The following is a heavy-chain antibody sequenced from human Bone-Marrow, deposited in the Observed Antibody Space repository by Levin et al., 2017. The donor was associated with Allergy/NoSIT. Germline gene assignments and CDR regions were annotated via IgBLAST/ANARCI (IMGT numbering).Heavy chain of an antibody. J-gene: IGHJ6*02. CDR3: VRKSASTLGWSMDV. V-gene: IGHV3-30*03. D-gene: IGHD7-27*01. Sequence: PGGSLRLSCAASGFNFEVYGIHWVRQAPGKGLEWVSIISYDGSEKYFADSVKGRFTISRDNAKNTVSLQMNSLRNEDTARYHCVRKSASTLGWSMDVWGQGTMVTVSS. CDR2: ISYDGSEK. CDR1: GFNFEVYG.